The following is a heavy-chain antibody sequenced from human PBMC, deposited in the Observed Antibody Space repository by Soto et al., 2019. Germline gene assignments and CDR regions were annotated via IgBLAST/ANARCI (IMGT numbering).Heavy chain of an antibody. CDR1: GGTFSSYT. Sequence: QVQLVQSGAEVKKPGSSVKVSCKASGGTFSSYTINWVRQAPGQGLEWMGRIIPILGIANYAQKFQGRVTITADKPTSTAYMELSRLRSEDTAVYYCARGWVAAAQQNYYGMDVWGQGTTVTVSS. D-gene: IGHD6-13*01. CDR3: ARGWVAAAQQNYYGMDV. J-gene: IGHJ6*02. V-gene: IGHV1-69*02. CDR2: IIPILGIA.